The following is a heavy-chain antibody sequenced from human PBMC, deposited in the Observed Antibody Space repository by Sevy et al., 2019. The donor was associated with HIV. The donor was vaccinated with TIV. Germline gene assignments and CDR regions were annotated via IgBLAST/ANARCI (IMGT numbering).Heavy chain of an antibody. Sequence: SETLSLTCSVSGGSISSYFWTWVRQSPGKGLEWIGNIYFTGNTDYSPSLKSRVSLSLDTSKSQFSLTLNSVTAADTAVYYCARDSTTRPRVLDYWGKGTLVTVSS. CDR3: ARDSTTRPRVLDY. J-gene: IGHJ4*02. CDR1: GGSISSYF. V-gene: IGHV4-59*01. D-gene: IGHD1-1*01. CDR2: IYFTGNT.